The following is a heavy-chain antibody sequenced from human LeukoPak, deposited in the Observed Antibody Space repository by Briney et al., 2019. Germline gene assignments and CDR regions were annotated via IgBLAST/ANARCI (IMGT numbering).Heavy chain of an antibody. CDR3: ARAPGYSSGRRYFDY. CDR2: INHSGST. J-gene: IGHJ4*02. D-gene: IGHD6-19*01. Sequence: PSETLSLTCAVYGGSFSGYYWSWIRQPPGKGLEWIGKINHSGSTNYNPSLKSRVTISVDTSKNQFSLKLSSVTAADTAVYYCARAPGYSSGRRYFDYWGQGTLVTVPS. CDR1: GGSFSGYY. V-gene: IGHV4-34*01.